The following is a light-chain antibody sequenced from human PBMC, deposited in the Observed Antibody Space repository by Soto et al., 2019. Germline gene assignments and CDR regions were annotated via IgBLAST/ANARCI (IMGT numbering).Light chain of an antibody. V-gene: IGKV3-20*01. CDR2: GAS. CDR1: QSVNSDF. CDR3: QQYGSSLIT. Sequence: DIVLTQSPGTLSLSPGKRATLSCRASQSVNSDFLAWYQQRPGQAPRLLIYGASSRATGIPDRFSGSGSGTDFTLTISRLEPEDFAVYYCQQYGSSLITFGQGTRLEIK. J-gene: IGKJ5*01.